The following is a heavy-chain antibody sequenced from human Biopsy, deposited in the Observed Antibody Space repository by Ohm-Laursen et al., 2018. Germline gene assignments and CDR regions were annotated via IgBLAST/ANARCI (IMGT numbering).Heavy chain of an antibody. Sequence: ESSVKVSCKTSGYSFTNHDINWVRQATGQGLEWMGWMNPDSGNTGYAQNFQGRVTMTRNTSISTAYMELSSLRSEDTAVYFCARADPPLFYYGSGSSNWFDPWGQGTLVTVSS. CDR2: MNPDSGNT. CDR1: GYSFTNHD. D-gene: IGHD3-10*01. CDR3: ARADPPLFYYGSGSSNWFDP. J-gene: IGHJ5*02. V-gene: IGHV1-8*01.